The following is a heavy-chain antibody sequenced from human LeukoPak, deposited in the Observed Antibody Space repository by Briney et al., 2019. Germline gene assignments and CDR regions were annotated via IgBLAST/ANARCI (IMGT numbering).Heavy chain of an antibody. CDR1: DGSISSYY. D-gene: IGHD5-18*01. J-gene: IGHJ4*02. V-gene: IGHV4-59*01. CDR3: ARAAYSLGHFDY. CDR2: VYHSGNT. Sequence: SETLSLTCTISDGSISSYYWSWIRQPPGKGLEWLRYVYHSGNTFYNPSLETRVTISIDMSKNQFSLDLKSVTAGDTAVYYCARAAYSLGHFDYWGQGTLVTVSS.